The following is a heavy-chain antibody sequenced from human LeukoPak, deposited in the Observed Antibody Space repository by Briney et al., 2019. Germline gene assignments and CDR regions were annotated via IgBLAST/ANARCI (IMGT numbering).Heavy chain of an antibody. V-gene: IGHV3-7*01. CDR1: GFDFSTQW. CDR2: VNQGATQK. D-gene: IGHD6-19*01. J-gene: IGHJ4*02. CDR3: ARSPKYSSGWYDYFDY. Sequence: PGGSLRLSCAASGFDFSTQWMSWVRQAPGKGLEWVAIVNQGATQKYYVDSVKGRFTISRDNSKNTLYLQMGSLRAEDMAVYYCARSPKYSSGWYDYFDYWGQGTLVTVSS.